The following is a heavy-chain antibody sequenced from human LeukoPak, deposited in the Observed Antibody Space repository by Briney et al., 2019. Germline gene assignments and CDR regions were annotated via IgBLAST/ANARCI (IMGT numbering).Heavy chain of an antibody. J-gene: IGHJ5*02. Sequence: SETLSLTCTVSGVSMSSYYWSWIRQPAGKGLEWIGFVYTSGSTNYNPSLKSRVTMSIDTSKSQFSLKLISVTAADTAVYYCARDVQSSGGYNWFDPWGQGTLVTVSS. D-gene: IGHD2-15*01. CDR3: ARDVQSSGGYNWFDP. V-gene: IGHV4-4*07. CDR1: GVSMSSYY. CDR2: VYTSGST.